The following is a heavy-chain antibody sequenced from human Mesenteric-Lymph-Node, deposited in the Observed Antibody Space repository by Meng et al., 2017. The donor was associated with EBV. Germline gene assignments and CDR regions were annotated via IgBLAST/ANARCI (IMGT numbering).Heavy chain of an antibody. J-gene: IGHJ4*02. CDR1: GASISGDNW. V-gene: IGHV4-4*02. Sequence: QVQLQESGPGMVKPSGTLSFTSVASGASISGDNWWSWVRQPPGKGLEWIGEIYHSGSTNYNPSLKSRVTISVDKSKRQFSLKLTSVTAADTAVYHCARFQRFGDFDWGQGTLVTVSS. CDR3: ARFQRFGDFD. CDR2: IYHSGST. D-gene: IGHD3-10*01.